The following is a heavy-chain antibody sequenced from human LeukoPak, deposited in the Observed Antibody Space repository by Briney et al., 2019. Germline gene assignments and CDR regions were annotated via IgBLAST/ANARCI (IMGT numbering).Heavy chain of an antibody. CDR3: ARDQYYYDSSGYRFDY. Sequence: SVKVSCKASGGTFSSYAISWVRQAPGQGLEWMGRIIPIFGTANCAQKFQGRVTITTDESTSTAYMELSSLRSEDTAVYYCARDQYYYDSSGYRFDYWGQGTLVTVSS. J-gene: IGHJ4*02. CDR1: GGTFSSYA. V-gene: IGHV1-69*05. D-gene: IGHD3-22*01. CDR2: IIPIFGTA.